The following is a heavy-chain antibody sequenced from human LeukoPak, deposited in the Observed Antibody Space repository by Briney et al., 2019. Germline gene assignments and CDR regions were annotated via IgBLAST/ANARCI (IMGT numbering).Heavy chain of an antibody. D-gene: IGHD4-23*01. CDR1: GFTRSNIW. Sequence: GGSLRVSCVASGFTRSNIWMCRGRPAPGKGLEWVANINQGGNVQHYVDSVKGRFTISRDNAENSLNLHMNSLRADDTAVYYCARGDGGDQGYFQDWGQGTLVTVSS. CDR3: ARGDGGDQGYFQD. J-gene: IGHJ1*01. V-gene: IGHV3-7*04. CDR2: INQGGNVQ.